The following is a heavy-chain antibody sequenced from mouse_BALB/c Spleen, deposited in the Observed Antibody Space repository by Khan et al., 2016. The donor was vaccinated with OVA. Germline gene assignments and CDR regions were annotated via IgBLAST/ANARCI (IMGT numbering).Heavy chain of an antibody. V-gene: IGHV5-6*01. CDR2: ISSGGDYT. CDR3: ASHLTGSFAY. Sequence: EVELVESGGDLVKPGGSLKLSCAASGFTFSSYSMSWVRQTPDKRLEWVATISSGGDYTYYPDSVKGRFTISRDNAKNTLYLQMSSLKSEDTAMYYCASHLTGSFAYWGQGPLVTVSA. J-gene: IGHJ3*01. CDR1: GFTFSSYS. D-gene: IGHD4-1*01.